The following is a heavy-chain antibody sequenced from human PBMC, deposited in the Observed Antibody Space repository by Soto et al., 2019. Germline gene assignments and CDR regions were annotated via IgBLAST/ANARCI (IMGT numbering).Heavy chain of an antibody. D-gene: IGHD6-13*01. J-gene: IGHJ4*02. CDR2: IVPVYRTA. CDR1: GGTFSSYR. Sequence: TVEVSCKASGGTFSSYRINWVRQAPGQGLEWVGGIVPVYRTADYAQKFQGRVTITADGSARTSYMELRSLKSQDTAVYYCVRDSGAKLSSSWGQGTLVTVSS. CDR3: VRDSGAKLSSS. V-gene: IGHV1-69*13.